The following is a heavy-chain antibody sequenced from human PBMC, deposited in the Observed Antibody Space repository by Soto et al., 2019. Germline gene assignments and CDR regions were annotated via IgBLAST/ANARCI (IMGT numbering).Heavy chain of an antibody. CDR3: ARAGYCSGGSCSPEYFQH. Sequence: QVQLVQSGAEVKKPGASVKVSCKASGYTFTSYYMHWVRQAPAQGLEWMGIINPSGGSTSYAQKFQGRVTMTRDTSTSTVYMELSSLRSEDTAVYYCARAGYCSGGSCSPEYFQHWGQGTLVTVSS. V-gene: IGHV1-46*01. CDR2: INPSGGST. D-gene: IGHD2-15*01. J-gene: IGHJ1*01. CDR1: GYTFTSYY.